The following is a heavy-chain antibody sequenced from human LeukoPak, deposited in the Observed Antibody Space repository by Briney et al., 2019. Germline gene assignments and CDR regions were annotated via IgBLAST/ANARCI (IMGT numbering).Heavy chain of an antibody. V-gene: IGHV4-59*12. CDR2: IYYSGST. Sequence: SETLSLTCTVSGGSISSYYWSWIRQPPGKGLERIGYIYYSGSTNYNPSLKSRVTISVDTSKNQFSLKLSSVTAADTAVYYCARDHRPYGDYLSYYGMDVWGQGTTVTVSS. J-gene: IGHJ6*02. CDR1: GGSISSYY. D-gene: IGHD4-17*01. CDR3: ARDHRPYGDYLSYYGMDV.